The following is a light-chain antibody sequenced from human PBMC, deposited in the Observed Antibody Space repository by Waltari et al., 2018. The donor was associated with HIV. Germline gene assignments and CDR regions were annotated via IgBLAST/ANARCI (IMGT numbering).Light chain of an antibody. CDR1: NIGTKT. CDR3: QVWEPTSDHVV. V-gene: IGLV3-21*03. CDR2: DDS. Sequence: SYALTQETSVSVAPGKTARITCVGDNIGTKTVHWYQQKPGQAPVRVMYDDSNRPSGIPERFSGSNSGNTATLTINRVEVGDEADYYCQVWEPTSDHVVFGGGSRLIVL. J-gene: IGLJ2*01.